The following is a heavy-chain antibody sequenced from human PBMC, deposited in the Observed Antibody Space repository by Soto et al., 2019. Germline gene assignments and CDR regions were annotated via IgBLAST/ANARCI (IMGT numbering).Heavy chain of an antibody. Sequence: EVQLVESGGGLIQPGGSLRLSCAASGLTVSDKYMNWVRQAPGKGLEWVSVIYTSGTTYYADSVKGRFTISRDNFKNTLYLQMNSLRAEDTAMYYCARDGFGRYDGSGSEAFDIWGQGTMFTVAS. D-gene: IGHD3-10*01. CDR2: IYTSGTT. CDR1: GLTVSDKY. V-gene: IGHV3-53*01. CDR3: ARDGFGRYDGSGSEAFDI. J-gene: IGHJ3*02.